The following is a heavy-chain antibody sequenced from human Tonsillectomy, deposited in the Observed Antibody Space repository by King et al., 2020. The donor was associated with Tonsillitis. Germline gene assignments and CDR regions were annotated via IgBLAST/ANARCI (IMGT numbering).Heavy chain of an antibody. J-gene: IGHJ4*02. CDR1: GFTFGDYA. CDR2: IRSKAYGGTT. Sequence: VQLVESGGGLVQPGRSLRLSCTASGFTFGDYAMSWVRQAPGRGLGWVGFIRSKAYGGTTEYAASVKGRFTISRDDSKSIAYLQMNSLKTEDTAVYYCTRSFAGYSGSYYAAYWGQGTLVTVSS. CDR3: TRSFAGYSGSYYAAY. V-gene: IGHV3-49*04. D-gene: IGHD1-26*01.